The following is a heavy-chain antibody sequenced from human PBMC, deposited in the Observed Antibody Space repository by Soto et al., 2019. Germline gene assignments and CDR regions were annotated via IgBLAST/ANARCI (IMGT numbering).Heavy chain of an antibody. CDR2: IKSKTDGGTT. Sequence: GGSLRLSCAASGFTFSNAWMNWVRQAPGKGLEWVGRIKSKTDGGTTDYAAPVKGRFTISRDDSKNTLYLQMNSLKTEDTAVYYCTTGGPLVFVYGDSARPFDYWGQGTLVTVSS. V-gene: IGHV3-15*07. CDR1: GFTFSNAW. J-gene: IGHJ4*02. CDR3: TTGGPLVFVYGDSARPFDY. D-gene: IGHD4-17*01.